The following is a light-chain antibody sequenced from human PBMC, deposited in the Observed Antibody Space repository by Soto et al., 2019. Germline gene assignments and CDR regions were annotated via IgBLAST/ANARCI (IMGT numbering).Light chain of an antibody. Sequence: DIQLTQSPSFLSASVGDRVTITCRASQGISNHLAWYQQRPGKAPKLLIYDASTLQSGVPSRLSGSGSGTEFTLTISSLQPEDFASYYCQQINRFPVTFGGGTKVDIK. CDR2: DAS. CDR1: QGISNH. V-gene: IGKV1-9*01. CDR3: QQINRFPVT. J-gene: IGKJ4*01.